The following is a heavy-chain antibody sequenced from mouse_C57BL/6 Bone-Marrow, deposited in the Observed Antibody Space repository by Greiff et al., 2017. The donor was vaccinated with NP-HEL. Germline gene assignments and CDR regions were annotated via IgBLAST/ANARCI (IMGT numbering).Heavy chain of an antibody. CDR2: IDPNSGGT. CDR3: AREGAYYYGSSHYYAMDY. CDR1: GYTFTSYW. V-gene: IGHV1-72*01. D-gene: IGHD1-1*01. Sequence: QVQLQQPGAELVKPGASVKLSCKASGYTFTSYWMHWVKQRPGRGLEWIGRIDPNSGGTKYNEQFKSKATLTVDKPSSTAYMQLSSLTSEDSAVYYCAREGAYYYGSSHYYAMDYWGQGTSVTVSS. J-gene: IGHJ4*01.